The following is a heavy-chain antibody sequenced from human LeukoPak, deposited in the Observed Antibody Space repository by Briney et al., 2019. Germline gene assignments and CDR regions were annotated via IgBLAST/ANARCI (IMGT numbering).Heavy chain of an antibody. CDR1: GFTFSSYA. V-gene: IGHV3-30-3*01. Sequence: PGGSLRLYCAASGFTFSSYAMHWVRQAPGKGLEWVAVISYDGSNKYYADSVKGRFTISRDNSKNTLYLQMNSLRAEDTAVYYCAREGSMVRGAVDYWGQGTLVTVSS. CDR3: AREGSMVRGAVDY. CDR2: ISYDGSNK. D-gene: IGHD3-10*01. J-gene: IGHJ4*02.